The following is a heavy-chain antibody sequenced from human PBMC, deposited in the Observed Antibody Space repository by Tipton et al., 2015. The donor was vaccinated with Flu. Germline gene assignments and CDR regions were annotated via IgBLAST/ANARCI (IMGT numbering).Heavy chain of an antibody. J-gene: IGHJ4*02. CDR1: GFIFGDYA. Sequence: SLRLSYTGSGFIFGDYAMGWVRQAPGKGLESIGFIRSKNYGGATQYAASVKGRFTISRDDSKSIAYLQMDSLKTEDTALYYCARGPSGYSYGSYDYWGQGTLVNVSS. D-gene: IGHD5-18*01. CDR3: ARGPSGYSYGSYDY. V-gene: IGHV3-49*04. CDR2: IRSKNYGGAT.